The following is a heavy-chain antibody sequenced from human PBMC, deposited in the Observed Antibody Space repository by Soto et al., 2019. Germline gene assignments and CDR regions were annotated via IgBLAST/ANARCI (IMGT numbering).Heavy chain of an antibody. V-gene: IGHV1-69*12. CDR3: ARDKDRQRLGGNYYYGIDV. CDR2: IIPIFPTA. CDR1: GGTFGNSA. J-gene: IGHJ6*02. D-gene: IGHD5-12*01. Sequence: QVQLVQSGAEVKKPGSSVTVSCKASGGTFGNSAISWVRQAPGQGLEWVGGIIPIFPTADYAQKFQGRFTITADESTTTADEELTSLRSEDTAVYYCARDKDRQRLGGNYYYGIDVWGQGTTVTVSS.